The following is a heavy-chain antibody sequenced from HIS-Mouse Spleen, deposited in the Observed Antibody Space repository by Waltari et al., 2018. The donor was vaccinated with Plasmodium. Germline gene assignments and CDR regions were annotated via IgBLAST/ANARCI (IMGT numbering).Heavy chain of an antibody. D-gene: IGHD3-22*01. CDR1: GSSISSSSYY. Sequence: QLPLLASGPGLVKPSETLSLTCTVSGSSISSSSYYWGWSRQPQGQGLEWIGSIYYSGSTYYNPSLKSRVTISVDTSKNQFSLKLSSVTAADTAVYYCARVPYYYDSSGYGMGWFDPWGQGTLVTVSS. V-gene: IGHV4-39*07. CDR3: ARVPYYYDSSGYGMGWFDP. CDR2: IYYSGST. J-gene: IGHJ5*02.